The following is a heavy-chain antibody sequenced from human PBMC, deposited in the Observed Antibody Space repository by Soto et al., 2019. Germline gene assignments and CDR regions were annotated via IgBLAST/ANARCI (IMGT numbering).Heavy chain of an antibody. CDR1: GGSISSSNW. J-gene: IGHJ4*02. CDR2: IYHSGST. D-gene: IGHD2-2*01. V-gene: IGHV4-4*02. CDR3: ARDETYCSSTSCYQDGDY. Sequence: QVQLQESGPRLVKPSGTLSLTCAVSGGSISSSNWWSWVRQPPGKGLEWIGEIYHSGSTNYNPSLKSRVTISVDKSKNQFSLKLSSVTAADTAVYYCARDETYCSSTSCYQDGDYWGQGTLVTVSS.